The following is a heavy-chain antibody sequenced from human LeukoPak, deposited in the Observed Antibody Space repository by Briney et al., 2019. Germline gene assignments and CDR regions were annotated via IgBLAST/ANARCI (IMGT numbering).Heavy chain of an antibody. D-gene: IGHD6-19*01. CDR3: ARLLGCFDY. Sequence: GGSLRLSCAASGFTFSTYIMNWVRQTPGKGLEWVSSIGTSTSYIYYADSVKGRFTISRDNAKNSLYLQMNSLRAEDTAVYYCARLLGCFDYWGQGTLVTVSS. V-gene: IGHV3-21*01. CDR1: GFTFSTYI. CDR2: IGTSTSYI. J-gene: IGHJ4*02.